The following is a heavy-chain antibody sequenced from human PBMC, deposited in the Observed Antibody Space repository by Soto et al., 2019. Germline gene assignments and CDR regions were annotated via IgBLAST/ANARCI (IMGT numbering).Heavy chain of an antibody. D-gene: IGHD3-9*01. J-gene: IGHJ4*02. CDR3: ARGYYDILTGYYDY. CDR2: INHSGST. V-gene: IGHV4-34*01. Sequence: SETLSLTCAVYGGSFSGYYWSWIRQPPGKGLEWIGEINHSGSTNYNPSLKSRVTISVDTSKNQFSLKLSSVTAADTAVYYCARGYYDILTGYYDYWGQGTLVTVSS. CDR1: GGSFSGYY.